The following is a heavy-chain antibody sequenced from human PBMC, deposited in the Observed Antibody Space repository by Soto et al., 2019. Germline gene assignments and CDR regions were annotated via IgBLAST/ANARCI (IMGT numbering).Heavy chain of an antibody. CDR3: ARAPPGYSLGYCYYGMDV. Sequence: EVQLVESGGGLVQPGGSLRLSCAAPGFTFGSYWMHWVRQAPGKGLVWVSHISLDGSRTTYADSVKGRFTISRDNAKSTLYLLMNSLRAEDTAVYYCARAPPGYSLGYCYYGMDVWGQGTTVTVSS. V-gene: IGHV3-74*01. J-gene: IGHJ6*02. D-gene: IGHD2-21*01. CDR2: ISLDGSRT. CDR1: GFTFGSYW.